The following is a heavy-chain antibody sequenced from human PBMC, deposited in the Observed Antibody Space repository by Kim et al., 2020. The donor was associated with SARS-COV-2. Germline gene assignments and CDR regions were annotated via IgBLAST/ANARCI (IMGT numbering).Heavy chain of an antibody. CDR3: TKGGFWSGFPEGTDY. D-gene: IGHD3-3*01. CDR2: IIPIFGSP. Sequence: SVKVSCKASGGTFSDFSISWVRQAPGQGLEWMGGIIPIFGSPNYAQKFQDIVTITADDSTRTVFMELNSLRSDDTAIYYCTKGGFWSGFPEGTDYWGQGTLVTVSS. CDR1: GGTFSDFS. J-gene: IGHJ4*02. V-gene: IGHV1-69*13.